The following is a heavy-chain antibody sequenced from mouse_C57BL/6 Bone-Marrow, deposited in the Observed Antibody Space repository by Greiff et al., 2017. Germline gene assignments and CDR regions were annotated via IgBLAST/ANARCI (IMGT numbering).Heavy chain of an antibody. CDR1: GFTFNTYA. D-gene: IGHD2-5*01. J-gene: IGHJ4*01. CDR3: VREGVYYSNPLYAMDY. Sequence: EVKLVESGGGLVQPKGSLKLSCAASGFTFNTYAMHWVRQAPGKGLEWVARIRSKSSNYATYYADSVKDRFTISRDDSQSMLYLQMNNLKTEDTAMYYCVREGVYYSNPLYAMDYWGQGTSVTVSS. V-gene: IGHV10-3*01. CDR2: IRSKSSNYAT.